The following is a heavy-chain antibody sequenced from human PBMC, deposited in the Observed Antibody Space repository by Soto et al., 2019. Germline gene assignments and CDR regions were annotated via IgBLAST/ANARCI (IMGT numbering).Heavy chain of an antibody. V-gene: IGHV4-31*03. J-gene: IGHJ5*02. D-gene: IGHD2-2*01. CDR2: IYYSGST. CDR1: GGSISSGGYY. Sequence: TLSLTCTVSGGSISSGGYYWSWIRQHPGKGLEWIGYIYYSGSTYYNPSLKSRVTISVDTSKNQFSLKLSSVTAADTAVYYCAREVVVVPAAIERWFDPWGQGTLVTVSS. CDR3: AREVVVVPAAIERWFDP.